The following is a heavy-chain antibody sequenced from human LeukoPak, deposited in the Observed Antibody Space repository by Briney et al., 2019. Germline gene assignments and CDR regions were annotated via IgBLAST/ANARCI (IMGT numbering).Heavy chain of an antibody. CDR2: IYDSGST. V-gene: IGHV4-59*08. CDR1: GGSISNYY. CDR3: ARRAAMDDSDC. D-gene: IGHD2-2*01. J-gene: IGHJ4*02. Sequence: PSETLSLTCTVSGGSISNYYWSWIRQPPGKGLEWIGYIYDSGSTDYNPSLKSRITVSVDTSRNQFSLHLSSVTAADTAVYYCARRAAMDDSDCWGPGTLVTVSS.